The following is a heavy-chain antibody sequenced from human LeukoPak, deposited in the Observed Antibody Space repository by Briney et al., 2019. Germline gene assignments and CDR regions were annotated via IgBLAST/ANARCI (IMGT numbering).Heavy chain of an antibody. Sequence: SETLSLTCSVSGDSISSYYCSWIRQTPGKGLEWIGSMYYSSGNTYYNPSLKSRVTISVDTSKNQFSLKLSSVTAADTAVYYCARGRGEGRGIAMVRGVRAPSYNWFDPWGHGTQVTVSS. D-gene: IGHD3-10*01. CDR2: MYYSSGNT. V-gene: IGHV4-59*12. CDR1: GDSISSYY. CDR3: ARGRGEGRGIAMVRGVRAPSYNWFDP. J-gene: IGHJ5*02.